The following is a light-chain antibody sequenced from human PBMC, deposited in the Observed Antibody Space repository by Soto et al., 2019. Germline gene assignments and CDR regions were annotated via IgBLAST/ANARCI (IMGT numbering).Light chain of an antibody. CDR1: QDISKS. Sequence: DIPMTQSPSSLSASVGDRVIITCQASQDISKSLNWYQQKPGQAPKLLIYLTSNLERGVPSRFSGSGSGTHFSLSISSLQPEDFATYSCQQYDSVPYTFGQGTKLDMK. V-gene: IGKV1-33*01. CDR2: LTS. CDR3: QQYDSVPYT. J-gene: IGKJ2*01.